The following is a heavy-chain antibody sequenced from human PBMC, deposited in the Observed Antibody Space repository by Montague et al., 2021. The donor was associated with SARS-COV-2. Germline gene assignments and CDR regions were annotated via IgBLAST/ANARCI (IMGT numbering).Heavy chain of an antibody. Sequence: SETLSLTCAVSDDSITSSTYYWAWIRQPPGKGLEWIGSLYYTGSTYYNPSLKSRVTMSVDTSKKHFSLNLNSVTAADTAVYYCARGRSGCFNPLDYWGQGTLVTVSS. V-gene: IGHV4-39*02. CDR3: ARGRSGCFNPLDY. CDR1: DDSITSSTYY. J-gene: IGHJ4*02. CDR2: LYYTGST. D-gene: IGHD3-3*01.